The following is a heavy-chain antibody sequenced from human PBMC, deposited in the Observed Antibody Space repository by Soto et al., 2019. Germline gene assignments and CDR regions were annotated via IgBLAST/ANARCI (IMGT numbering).Heavy chain of an antibody. CDR1: GFSIDDYG. J-gene: IGHJ6*02. CDR2: ISWNSGSV. Sequence: PVGSLRLSCAASGFSIDDYGMHWVRQAPGKGLEWVSGISWNSGSVGYADSVKGRFTISRDNAKNSLYLQMNSLRAEDTALYYCAKDKTRLEYYGMDVWGQGTTVTVSS. V-gene: IGHV3-9*01. CDR3: AKDKTRLEYYGMDV.